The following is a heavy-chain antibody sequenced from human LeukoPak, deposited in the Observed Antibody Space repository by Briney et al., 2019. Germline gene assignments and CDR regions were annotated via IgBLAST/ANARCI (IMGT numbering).Heavy chain of an antibody. V-gene: IGHV4-59*01. CDR2: IYYSGSI. Sequence: SETLSLTCTVSGGSISSYYWSWIRQPPGKGLEWIGYIYYSGSINYNPSLKSRVTISVDTSKNQFSLKLSSVTAADTAVYYCARESAWFDPWGQGTLVTVSS. J-gene: IGHJ5*02. CDR3: ARESAWFDP. CDR1: GGSISSYY.